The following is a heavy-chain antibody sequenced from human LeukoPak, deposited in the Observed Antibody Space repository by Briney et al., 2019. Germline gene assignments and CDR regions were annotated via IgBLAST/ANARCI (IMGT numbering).Heavy chain of an antibody. D-gene: IGHD1-1*01. CDR1: GFTFSSYG. V-gene: IGHV3-30*18. Sequence: PGMSLRLSCAASGFTFSSYGMHWVRQAPGKGLEWVAVISYDGSNKYYADSVKGRFTISRDNSKNTLYLQMNSLRAEDTAVYYCAKTQQLYMTFDIWGQGTMVTVSS. J-gene: IGHJ3*02. CDR3: AKTQQLYMTFDI. CDR2: ISYDGSNK.